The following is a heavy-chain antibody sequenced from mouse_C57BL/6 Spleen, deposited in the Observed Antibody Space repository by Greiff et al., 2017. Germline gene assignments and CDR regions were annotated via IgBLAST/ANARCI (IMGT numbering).Heavy chain of an antibody. J-gene: IGHJ3*01. V-gene: IGHV1-19*01. Sequence: EVQLQQSGPVLVKPGASVKMSCKASGYTFTDYYMNWVKQSHGKSLEWIGAIITYNGGTSYNQKFKGKATLTVDKSSSTAYMELNSLTSEDSAVYYCARDRFAYWGQGTLVTVSA. CDR2: IITYNGGT. CDR1: GYTFTDYY. CDR3: ARDRFAY.